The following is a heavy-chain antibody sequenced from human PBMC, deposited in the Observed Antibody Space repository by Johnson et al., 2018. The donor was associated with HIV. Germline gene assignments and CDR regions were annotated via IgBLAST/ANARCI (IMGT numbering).Heavy chain of an antibody. CDR3: ASSAGGSFFWDAFDI. Sequence: QVQLVESGGGVVHPGRSLRLSSAASGFTFRSYPMNWVRQAPGKGLEWVAFIRYDGSNKYYADSVKGRFTISRDNSKNTLYLQMNSLRAEDTAVYYCASSAGGSFFWDAFDIWGQGTMVTVSS. J-gene: IGHJ3*02. CDR1: GFTFRSYP. V-gene: IGHV3-30*14. D-gene: IGHD1-26*01. CDR2: IRYDGSNK.